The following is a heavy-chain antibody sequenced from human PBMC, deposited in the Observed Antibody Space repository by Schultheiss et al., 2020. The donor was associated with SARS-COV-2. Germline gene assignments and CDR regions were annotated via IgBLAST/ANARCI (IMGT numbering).Heavy chain of an antibody. J-gene: IGHJ3*02. CDR3: ASTNPSYDAFDI. D-gene: IGHD2-8*01. CDR1: GGSISSYY. V-gene: IGHV4-59*01. Sequence: SQTLSLTCTVSGGSISSYYWSWIRQPPGKGLEWIGYIYYSGSTNYNPSLKSRVTISVDTSKNQFSLKLSSVTAADTAVYYYASTNPSYDAFDIWGQGTMVTVSS. CDR2: IYYSGST.